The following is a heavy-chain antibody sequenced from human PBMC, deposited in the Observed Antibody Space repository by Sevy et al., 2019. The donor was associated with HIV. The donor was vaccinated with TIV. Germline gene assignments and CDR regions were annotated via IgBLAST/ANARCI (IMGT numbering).Heavy chain of an antibody. CDR1: GFTFSSYG. J-gene: IGHJ4*02. V-gene: IGHV3-30*18. Sequence: GESLKISCAASGFTFSSYGMHWVRQAPGKGLEWVAVISYDGSNKYYADSVKGRFTISRDNSKNTLYLQMNSLRAEDTAVYYCAKADSSGYYYSDYWGQGTLVTVSS. CDR3: AKADSSGYYYSDY. CDR2: ISYDGSNK. D-gene: IGHD3-22*01.